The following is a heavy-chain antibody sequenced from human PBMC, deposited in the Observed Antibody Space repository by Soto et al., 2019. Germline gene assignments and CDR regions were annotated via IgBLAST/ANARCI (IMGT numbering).Heavy chain of an antibody. J-gene: IGHJ4*02. CDR3: ARGGSDSSGYYPKEDFDY. CDR1: GYTFTSYD. Sequence: ASVKVSCKASGYTFTSYDIYWVRQATGQGLEWMGWMNPNSGNTGYAQKFQGRVTMTRNTSISTAYMELSSLRSEDTAVYYCARGGSDSSGYYPKEDFDYWGQGTLVTVSS. CDR2: MNPNSGNT. V-gene: IGHV1-8*01. D-gene: IGHD3-22*01.